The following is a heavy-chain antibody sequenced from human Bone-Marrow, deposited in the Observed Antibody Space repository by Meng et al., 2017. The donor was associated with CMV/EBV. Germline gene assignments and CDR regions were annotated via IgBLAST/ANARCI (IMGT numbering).Heavy chain of an antibody. J-gene: IGHJ6*02. D-gene: IGHD2-2*02. CDR1: GFTFSSYS. Sequence: GGSLRLSCAASGFTFSSYSMNWVRQAPGKGLEWVSSISSSSSYIYYADSVKGRFTISRENAKNTLYQQMNSLRAEDTAGYYCARDYCSSTSCYSYYYGMDVWGQGTTVTGSS. CDR2: ISSSSSYI. CDR3: ARDYCSSTSCYSYYYGMDV. V-gene: IGHV3-21*01.